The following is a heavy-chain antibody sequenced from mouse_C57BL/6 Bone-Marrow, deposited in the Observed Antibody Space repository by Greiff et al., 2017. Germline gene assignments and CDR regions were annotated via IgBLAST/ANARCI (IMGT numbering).Heavy chain of an antibody. J-gene: IGHJ1*03. D-gene: IGHD1-1*01. CDR3: ARNWEITTVVEGDWYFDV. V-gene: IGHV1-55*01. CDR1: GYTFTSYW. Sequence: QVQLQQPGAELVKPGASVKMSCKASGYTFTSYWITWVKQRPGQGLEWIGDIYPGSGSTNYNEKFKSKATLTVDTSSSTAYMQLSSLTSEDSAVYCCARNWEITTVVEGDWYFDVWGTGTPVSVSS. CDR2: IYPGSGST.